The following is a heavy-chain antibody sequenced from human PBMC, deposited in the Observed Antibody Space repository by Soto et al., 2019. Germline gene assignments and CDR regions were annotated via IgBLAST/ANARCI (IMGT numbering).Heavy chain of an antibody. V-gene: IGHV1-18*01. D-gene: IGHD3-16*02. Sequence: QVQMVQSGAEVKKPGASLKVSCQASGYTFSYFGISWVRLAPGQGLEWMGWISGHNGETNYAQKFQGKVTMTTATYTSTAYMELRSLRIDDTAIYDCVRDRSVTVFGVVIAPFDYWGQGTPVTVSS. CDR2: ISGHNGET. CDR3: VRDRSVTVFGVVIAPFDY. CDR1: GYTFSYFG. J-gene: IGHJ4*02.